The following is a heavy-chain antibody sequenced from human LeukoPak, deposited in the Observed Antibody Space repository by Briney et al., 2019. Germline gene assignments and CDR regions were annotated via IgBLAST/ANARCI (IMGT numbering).Heavy chain of an antibody. V-gene: IGHV4-4*07. CDR3: ARGPVAPTIAARPHYYYGMDV. D-gene: IGHD6-6*01. Sequence: SETLSLTCTVSGGSISSYYWSWIRQPAGKGLEWIGRIYTSGSTNYNPSLKSRVTISVDTSKNQFSLKLSSVTAADTAVYYCARGPVAPTIAARPHYYYGMDVWGQGTTVTVSS. J-gene: IGHJ6*02. CDR2: IYTSGST. CDR1: GGSISSYY.